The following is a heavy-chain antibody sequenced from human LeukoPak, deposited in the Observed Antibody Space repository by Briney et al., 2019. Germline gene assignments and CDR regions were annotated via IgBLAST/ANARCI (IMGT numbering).Heavy chain of an antibody. CDR1: GDSVSNVF. V-gene: IGHV4-59*02. CDR2: IYYSRDT. CDR3: ARKEGTH. J-gene: IGHJ4*02. Sequence: PSETLSLTCTVSGDSVSNVFWSWVRQPPGKGLEWIGYIYYSRDTNYSPSLKGRVTMSIDTSKSQFSLRLSSVTAADTAVYYCARKEGTHWGQGTLVTVSS. D-gene: IGHD1-1*01.